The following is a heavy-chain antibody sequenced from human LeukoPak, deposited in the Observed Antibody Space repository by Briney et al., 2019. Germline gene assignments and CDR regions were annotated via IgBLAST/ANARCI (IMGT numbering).Heavy chain of an antibody. CDR3: ARDSMYSSSYYYYYMDV. V-gene: IGHV3-11*01. CDR2: ISSSGSTI. CDR1: GFTFSDYY. J-gene: IGHJ6*03. Sequence: GGSLRLSCAASGFTFSDYYMSWIRQAPGKGLEWVSYISSSGSTIYYADFVKGRFTISRDNAKNSLYLQMNSLRAEDTAVYYCARDSMYSSSYYYYYMDVWGKGTTVTVSS. D-gene: IGHD6-6*01.